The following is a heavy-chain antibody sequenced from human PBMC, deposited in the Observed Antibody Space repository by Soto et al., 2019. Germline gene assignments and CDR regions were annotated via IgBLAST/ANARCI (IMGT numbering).Heavy chain of an antibody. CDR2: VYHSGRA. V-gene: IGHV4-4*08. Sequence: SETLSLTCTVSRGSISSYYWSWIRQPPGKGPEWIGYVYHSGRAYQNPSLKSRVTISIDTSENQFSLKLTSVTAADTAMYFCARLSGGRSVYFDPWGQGMLVTVSS. CDR3: ARLSGGRSVYFDP. J-gene: IGHJ5*02. CDR1: RGSISSYY. D-gene: IGHD2-8*02.